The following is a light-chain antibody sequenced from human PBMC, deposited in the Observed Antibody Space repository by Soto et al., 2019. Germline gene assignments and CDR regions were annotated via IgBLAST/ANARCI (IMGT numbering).Light chain of an antibody. J-gene: IGLJ2*01. CDR2: EVI. Sequence: QSVLTQPAYVSVSPGQSITISCNGTSSDVGRYNYVSWYQQHPGRAPRLIVYEVINRPAGVSNRFSGSKSGNTASRTISGLHAADEADYYCCSYTRSSTLLFGGGTKLPV. CDR3: CSYTRSSTLL. V-gene: IGLV2-14*01. CDR1: SSDVGRYNY.